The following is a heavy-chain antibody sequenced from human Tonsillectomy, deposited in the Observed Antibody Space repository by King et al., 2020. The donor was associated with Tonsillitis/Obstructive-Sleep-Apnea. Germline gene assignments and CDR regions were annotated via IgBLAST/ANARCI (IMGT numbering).Heavy chain of an antibody. J-gene: IGHJ6*02. CDR2: IYYSGST. CDR1: GGSISSYY. D-gene: IGHD3-22*01. V-gene: IGHV4-59*01. Sequence: QLQESGPGLVKPSETLSLTCTVSGGSISSYYWSWIRQPPGKGLEWIGYIYYSGSTNYNPSLKSRVTISVDTSKNQFSLKLSSVTAADTAVYYCARDTGDSSGYSPYYYYYGMDVWGQGPTVTVSS. CDR3: ARDTGDSSGYSPYYYYYGMDV.